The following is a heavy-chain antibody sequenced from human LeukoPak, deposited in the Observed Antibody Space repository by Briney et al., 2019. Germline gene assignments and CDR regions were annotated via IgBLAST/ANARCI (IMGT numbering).Heavy chain of an antibody. CDR1: GYTFTSYY. J-gene: IGHJ6*02. V-gene: IGHV1-46*01. D-gene: IGHD2-2*01. Sequence: ASVKVSCKASGYTFTSYYMHWVRQAPGQGLEWMGIINPSGGSTSYAQKFQGRVTMTRDTSTSTVYMELRSLRSDDTAVYYCARDHDIVVVPAAADYYYYGMDVWGQGTTVTVSS. CDR2: INPSGGST. CDR3: ARDHDIVVVPAAADYYYYGMDV.